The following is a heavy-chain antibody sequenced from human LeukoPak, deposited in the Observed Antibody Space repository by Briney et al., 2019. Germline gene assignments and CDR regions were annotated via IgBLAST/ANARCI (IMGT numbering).Heavy chain of an antibody. J-gene: IGHJ4*02. D-gene: IGHD5-18*01. CDR3: VKDATTLVKYFDY. CDR1: GFTFDDYA. V-gene: IGHV3-9*01. Sequence: PGGSLRLSCAASGFTFDDYAMHWVRQAPGKGLEWVSGISWNSGSIGYADSVKGRFTISRDNAKNSLYLQMNSLRAEDTALYYCVKDATTLVKYFDYRGQGTLVTVSS. CDR2: ISWNSGSI.